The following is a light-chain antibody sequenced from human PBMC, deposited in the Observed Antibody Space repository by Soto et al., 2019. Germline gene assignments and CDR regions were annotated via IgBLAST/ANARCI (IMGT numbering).Light chain of an antibody. CDR1: QGIDNW. CDR3: QQAKSFPFT. Sequence: DIEISQSPSSLSASVGESVNITSRPSQGIDNWLAWYQKKPRKAPKLLIYVASNLQSGVPSRFSGSGSGREFTLTISILQPEDFATYYCQQAKSFPFTFGQGTKVDSK. CDR2: VAS. V-gene: IGKV1-12*01. J-gene: IGKJ2*01.